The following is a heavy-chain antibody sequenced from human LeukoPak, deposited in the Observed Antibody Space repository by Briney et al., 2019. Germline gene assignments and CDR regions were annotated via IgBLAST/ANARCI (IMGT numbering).Heavy chain of an antibody. CDR3: AKSLQRITIFGVVIIPFDY. J-gene: IGHJ4*02. Sequence: GGSLRLSCAASGFTFSSYEMNWVRQAPGKGLEWVSYISTSGNSIYYADSVKGRFTISRDNSKNTLYLQMNSLRAEDTAVYYCAKSLQRITIFGVVIIPFDYWGQGTLVTVSS. D-gene: IGHD3-3*01. CDR1: GFTFSSYE. V-gene: IGHV3-48*03. CDR2: ISTSGNSI.